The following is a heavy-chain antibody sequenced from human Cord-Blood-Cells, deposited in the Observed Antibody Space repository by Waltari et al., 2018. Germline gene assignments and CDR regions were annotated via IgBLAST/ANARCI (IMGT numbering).Heavy chain of an antibody. Sequence: EVQLVASGGGLIQPGGSLRLSCAASGFTVSSNYMSWVRQAPGKGLEGVSVNYSGGSTYDADSVKGRFTISRDNAKNTLYLQMNSLRAEDTAVYYCARLDSSSWSHFDYWGQGTLVTVSS. CDR3: ARLDSSSWSHFDY. CDR1: GFTVSSNY. CDR2: NYSGGST. D-gene: IGHD6-13*01. J-gene: IGHJ4*02. V-gene: IGHV3-53*01.